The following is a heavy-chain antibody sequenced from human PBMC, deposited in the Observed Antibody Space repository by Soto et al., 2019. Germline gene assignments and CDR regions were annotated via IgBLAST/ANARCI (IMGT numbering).Heavy chain of an antibody. CDR1: GFTFSSHW. V-gene: IGHV3-74*01. CDR2: INSDGSTT. J-gene: IGHJ3*02. Sequence: EVQLVESGGGLVQPGGSLRLSCAASGFTFSSHWMHWVRQVPGKGLVWVSRINSDGSTTNYADSVKGRFTISRDNAKNKLYLQMNSLRAEDTAVYSCARGQEGGSYFLAFDIWGQGTMVTVSS. CDR3: ARGQEGGSYFLAFDI. D-gene: IGHD1-26*01.